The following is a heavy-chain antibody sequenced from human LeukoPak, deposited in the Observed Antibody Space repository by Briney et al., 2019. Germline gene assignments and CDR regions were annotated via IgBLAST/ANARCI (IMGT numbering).Heavy chain of an antibody. V-gene: IGHV5-51*01. Sequence: GESLKISCKGFGYNFTLYWIGWVRQMPGKGLEWMAMIYPADSDTIYSPAFRGQVTISADRSIDTAFLEWSSLKASDTAVYYCARHAKAYGSSCGYWGQGTLVTVSS. J-gene: IGHJ4*02. CDR1: GYNFTLYW. CDR2: IYPADSDT. D-gene: IGHD6-13*01. CDR3: ARHAKAYGSSCGY.